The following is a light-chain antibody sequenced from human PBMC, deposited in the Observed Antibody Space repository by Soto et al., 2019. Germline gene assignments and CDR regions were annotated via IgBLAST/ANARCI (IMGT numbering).Light chain of an antibody. CDR2: DAS. CDR1: QSISSW. V-gene: IGKV1-5*01. CDR3: QQYNSYRWT. J-gene: IGKJ1*01. Sequence: DIQMTQSPSTLSASVGDRVNITCRASQSISSWLAWYQQKPGKAPKLLIYDASSLESGVPSRFSGSGSGTEFTLTISSLQPDDFATYYCQQYNSYRWTFGQGTKVEIK.